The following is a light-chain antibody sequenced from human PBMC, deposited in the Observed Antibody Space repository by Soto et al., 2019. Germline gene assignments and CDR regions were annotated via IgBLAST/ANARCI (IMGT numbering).Light chain of an antibody. CDR3: QQTYTNIYS. CDR2: AVS. Sequence: DIQMTQSPSSPSASVGDTVSITCRASRSVSRYLNWYQQKPGEAPKLLIYAVSTLQSGVPSRFSGSGSGTAFTLTINGLQPEDFATFYCQQTYTNIYSFGQGSKVEMK. CDR1: RSVSRY. J-gene: IGKJ2*03. V-gene: IGKV1-39*01.